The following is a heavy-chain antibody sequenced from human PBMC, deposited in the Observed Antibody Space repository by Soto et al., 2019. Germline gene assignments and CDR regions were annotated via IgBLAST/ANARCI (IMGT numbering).Heavy chain of an antibody. D-gene: IGHD5-18*01. CDR2: IYPGDSDT. CDR3: ARMGYLTAQADYYCMDF. CDR1: GSSFTSYW. Sequence: GESLKISCKGSGSSFTSYWIGWVRQTPGKGLELMVIIYPGDSDTRYSPTLQGQVTISADKSISTAYLKWSCLNSTDISIYYCARMGYLTAQADYYCMDFGGQGTSVTVAS. V-gene: IGHV5-51*01. J-gene: IGHJ6*02.